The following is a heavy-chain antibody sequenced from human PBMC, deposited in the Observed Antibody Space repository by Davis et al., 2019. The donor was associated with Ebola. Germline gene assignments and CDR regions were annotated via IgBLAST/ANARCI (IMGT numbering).Heavy chain of an antibody. D-gene: IGHD2-15*01. CDR2: IIPMFGGG. CDR3: ATGSSNKGAASGFDY. Sequence: SVNVSCKASRVTFSSYIVNWVRQAPGQGLEWVGGIIPMFGGGNYAEKLQGRVTITADDSTTTAYMELHSLRFDDTAVYYCATGSSNKGAASGFDYWGQGTLVTVS. J-gene: IGHJ4*02. V-gene: IGHV1-69*13. CDR1: RVTFSSYI.